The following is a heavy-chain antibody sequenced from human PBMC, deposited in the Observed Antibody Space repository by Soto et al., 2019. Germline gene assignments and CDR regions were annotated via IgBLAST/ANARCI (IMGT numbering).Heavy chain of an antibody. Sequence: LGESLKISCKGSGYSFTSYWISWVRQMPGKGLEWMGRIDPSDSYTNYSPSFQGHVTISADKSISTAYLQWSSLKASDTAMYYCARAPQVEGYYYGMDVWGQGTTVTVSS. CDR3: ARAPQVEGYYYGMDV. J-gene: IGHJ6*02. CDR1: GYSFTSYW. V-gene: IGHV5-10-1*01. CDR2: IDPSDSYT.